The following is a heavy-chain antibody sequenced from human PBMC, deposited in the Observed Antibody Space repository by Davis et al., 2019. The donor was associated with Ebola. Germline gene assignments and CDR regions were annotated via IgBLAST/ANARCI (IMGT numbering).Heavy chain of an antibody. Sequence: GGSLRLSCAASGFTFSSYAMSWVRQAPGKGLEWVSAISGSGGSTYYADSVKGRFTISRDNSKNTAYLQMNSLKTEDTAVYYCTSSGYSYGASDYWGQGTLVTVSS. CDR2: ISGSGGST. J-gene: IGHJ4*02. V-gene: IGHV3-23*01. D-gene: IGHD5-18*01. CDR1: GFTFSSYA. CDR3: TSSGYSYGASDY.